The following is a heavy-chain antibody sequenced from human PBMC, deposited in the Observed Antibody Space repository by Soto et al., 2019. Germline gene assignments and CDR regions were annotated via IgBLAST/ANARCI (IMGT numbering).Heavy chain of an antibody. J-gene: IGHJ4*02. D-gene: IGHD1-1*01. CDR2: ISAYNGDT. V-gene: IGHV1-18*01. CDR1: GYTFTSYG. CDR3: ARDSVVQLERRLVDY. Sequence: QVQLVQSGAEVKRPGASVKVSCKASGYTFTSYGISWVRQAPGQGLEWMGWISAYNGDTKYAQRLQGRITMTTDTSTSTGYMELRSLRSDDTAVYYCARDSVVQLERRLVDYWGQGTLVTVSS.